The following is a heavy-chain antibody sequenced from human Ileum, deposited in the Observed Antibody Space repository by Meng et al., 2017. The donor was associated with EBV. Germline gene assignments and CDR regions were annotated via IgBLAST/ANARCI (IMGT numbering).Heavy chain of an antibody. Sequence: HLQESCPGLVKTSETLPLTCTVSCGSIRKYYWAWIRQPPGEGPEWIGTIDYTGLTYYSPSLKSRVTISVDSSETQFFLKLTSVTAADTAVYYCARDEYNISWYKYWGQGTLVTVSS. V-gene: IGHV4-39*02. CDR1: CGSIRKYY. CDR2: IDYTGLT. J-gene: IGHJ4*02. D-gene: IGHD6-13*01. CDR3: ARDEYNISWYKY.